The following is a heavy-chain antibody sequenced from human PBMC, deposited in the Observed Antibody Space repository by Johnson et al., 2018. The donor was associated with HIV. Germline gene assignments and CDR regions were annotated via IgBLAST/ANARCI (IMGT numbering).Heavy chain of an antibody. J-gene: IGHJ3*02. Sequence: QVQLVESGGGVVQPGRSLRLSCAASGFTFSSYAMHWVRQAPAKGLEWVAVISYDGSDKDYADSVKGRFTISRDSSKNTLYLQMNSLRVEDTAVYYCARGSSSWYGVFDAFDIWGQGTMVTVSS. D-gene: IGHD2-2*01. CDR1: GFTFSSYA. CDR2: ISYDGSDK. CDR3: ARGSSSWYGVFDAFDI. V-gene: IGHV3-30*04.